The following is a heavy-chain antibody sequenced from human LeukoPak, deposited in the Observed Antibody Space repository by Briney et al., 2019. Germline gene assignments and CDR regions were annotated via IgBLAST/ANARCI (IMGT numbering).Heavy chain of an antibody. J-gene: IGHJ4*02. V-gene: IGHV3-21*01. CDR2: ISSSSSYI. D-gene: IGHD6-19*01. Sequence: GGSLRLSCAASGFTFSSYSMNWVRQAPGKGLEWVSSISSSSSYIYYADSVKGRFTISRDNAKNSLYLQMNSLRAEDTAVYSCARDLEGQWLVFDYWGQGTLVTVSS. CDR1: GFTFSSYS. CDR3: ARDLEGQWLVFDY.